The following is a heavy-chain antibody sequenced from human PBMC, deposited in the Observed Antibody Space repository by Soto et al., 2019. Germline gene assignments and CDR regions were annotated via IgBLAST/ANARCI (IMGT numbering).Heavy chain of an antibody. CDR2: ISYDGSNK. CDR3: AKDSSSDYFDY. CDR1: GFTFSSYG. Sequence: GGSLRLSCAASGFTFSSYGMHWVRQAPGKGLGWVAVISYDGSNKYYADSVKGRFTISRDNSKNTLYLQMNSLRAEDTAVYYCAKDSSSDYFDYWGQGTLVTVS. J-gene: IGHJ4*02. V-gene: IGHV3-30*18. D-gene: IGHD6-6*01.